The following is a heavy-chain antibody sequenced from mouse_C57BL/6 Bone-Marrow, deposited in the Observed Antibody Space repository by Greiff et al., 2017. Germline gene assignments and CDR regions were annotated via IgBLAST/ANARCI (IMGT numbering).Heavy chain of an antibody. V-gene: IGHV5-4*03. CDR1: GFTFSSYA. CDR3: ARTTVVATGYCDV. D-gene: IGHD1-1*01. Sequence: EVKLVESGGGLVKPGGSLKLSCAASGFTFSSYAMSWVRQTPEKRLEWVATISDGGSYTYYPDNVKGRFTISRDNAKNNLYLQMSHLKSEDTAMYYCARTTVVATGYCDVWGTGTTVTVSS. CDR2: ISDGGSYT. J-gene: IGHJ1*03.